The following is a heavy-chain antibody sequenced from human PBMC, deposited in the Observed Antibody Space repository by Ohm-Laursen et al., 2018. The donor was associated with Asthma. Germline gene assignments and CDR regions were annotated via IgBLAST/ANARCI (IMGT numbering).Heavy chain of an antibody. D-gene: IGHD1-26*01. V-gene: IGHV3-23*01. Sequence: SLRLSCAASRFTFSSYAMSWVRQAPGKGLEWVSAITGSGSYTYYADSVKGRFTLSRDNSKNTLYLQINSLRAEDTAVYYCAKGSLTNGNYYYNYGMDVWGQGTTVTVSS. CDR2: ITGSGSYT. CDR1: RFTFSSYA. J-gene: IGHJ6*02. CDR3: AKGSLTNGNYYYNYGMDV.